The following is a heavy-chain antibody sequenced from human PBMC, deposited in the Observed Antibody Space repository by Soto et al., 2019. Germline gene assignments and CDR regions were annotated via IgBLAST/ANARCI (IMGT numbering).Heavy chain of an antibody. CDR1: GFTFSSYA. J-gene: IGHJ4*02. D-gene: IGHD6-25*01. Sequence: EVQLLESGGGLVQPGGSLRLSCAASGFTFSSYAMSWVRQAPGKGLEWVSAISGSGGSTYYADSVKGRFTISRDNSKNTRYLQMNSLRAEDTAVYYCVWGGSGSSGWSFIDYWGQGTLVTVSS. V-gene: IGHV3-23*01. CDR3: VWGGSGSSGWSFIDY. CDR2: ISGSGGST.